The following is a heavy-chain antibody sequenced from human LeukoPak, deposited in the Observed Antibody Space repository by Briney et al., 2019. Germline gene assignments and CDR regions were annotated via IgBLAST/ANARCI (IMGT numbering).Heavy chain of an antibody. V-gene: IGHV1-46*01. CDR2: INPSGGST. D-gene: IGHD6-13*01. CDR3: ASITPIAAAGTSWFDP. Sequence: ASVKVSCKASGYTFTSYYMHWVRQAPGQGLEWMGIINPSGGSTSYAQKFQGRVTMTRDTSISTAYMELSRLRSDDTAVYYCASITPIAAAGTSWFDPWGQGTLVTVSS. CDR1: GYTFTSYY. J-gene: IGHJ5*02.